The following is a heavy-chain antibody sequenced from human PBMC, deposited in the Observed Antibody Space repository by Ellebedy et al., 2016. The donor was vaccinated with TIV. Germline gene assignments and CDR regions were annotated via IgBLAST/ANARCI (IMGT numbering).Heavy chain of an antibody. CDR3: GRLEMTREAFDI. Sequence: MPSETLSLTCTVSGGSISSYYWSWIRQPPGKGLEWIGYIYYSGSPNYNPSLKSRVIISVDTSKNQFSLKLRSVTAADTAVYYCGRLEMTREAFDIWGQGTMVTVSS. CDR2: IYYSGSP. D-gene: IGHD5-24*01. CDR1: GGSISSYY. V-gene: IGHV4-59*08. J-gene: IGHJ3*02.